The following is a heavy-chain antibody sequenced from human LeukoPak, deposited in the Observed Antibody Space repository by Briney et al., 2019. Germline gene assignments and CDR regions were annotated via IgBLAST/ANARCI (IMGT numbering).Heavy chain of an antibody. CDR1: GGSFSGYY. Sequence: KASETLSLTCAVYGGSFSGYYWSWIRQPPGKGLEWIGEINHSGSTNYNPPLKSRVTISVDTSKNQFSLKLSSVTAADTAVYYCARGRYYGSGSYDYWGQGTLVTVSS. J-gene: IGHJ4*02. CDR2: INHSGST. CDR3: ARGRYYGSGSYDY. D-gene: IGHD3-10*01. V-gene: IGHV4-34*01.